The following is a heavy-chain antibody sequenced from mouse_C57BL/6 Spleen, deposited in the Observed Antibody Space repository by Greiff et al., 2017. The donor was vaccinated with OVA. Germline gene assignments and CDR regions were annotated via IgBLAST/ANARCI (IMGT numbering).Heavy chain of an antibody. CDR1: GYSFTDYN. V-gene: IGHV1-39*01. J-gene: IGHJ3*01. D-gene: IGHD1-1*01. Sequence: VQLQQSGPELVKPGASVKLSCKASGYSFTDYNMNWVKQSNGKSLEWIGVINPNYGTTSYNQKFKGKATLTVDQSSSTAYMQLNSLTSEDSAVYYCAREGDGSSYVWFAYWGQGTLVTVSA. CDR2: INPNYGTT. CDR3: AREGDGSSYVWFAY.